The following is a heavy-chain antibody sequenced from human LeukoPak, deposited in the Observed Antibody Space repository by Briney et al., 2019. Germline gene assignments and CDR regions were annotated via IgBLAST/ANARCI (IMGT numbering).Heavy chain of an antibody. CDR2: IIPIFGTA. J-gene: IGHJ4*01. CDR1: GGTFSSYA. Sequence: GASVKVSCKASGGTFSSYAISWVRQAPGQGLEWMGGIIPIFGTANYAQKFQGRVTITADESTSTAYMELSSLRAEDTAVYYCAKFSLGLGLEWFGDSHYFDFWGQGTLVTVSS. CDR3: AKFSLGLGLEWFGDSHYFDF. D-gene: IGHD3-10*01. V-gene: IGHV1-69*13.